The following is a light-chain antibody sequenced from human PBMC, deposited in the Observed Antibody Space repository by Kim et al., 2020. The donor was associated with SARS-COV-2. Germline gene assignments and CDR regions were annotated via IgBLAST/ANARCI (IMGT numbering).Light chain of an antibody. J-gene: IGLJ3*02. CDR1: NSDVGAYNY. CDR2: GVS. V-gene: IGLV2-11*01. CDR3: CSYAGSYTWV. Sequence: QSALTQPRSVSGSPGQSVTISCTGTNSDVGAYNYLSWYQQHPGKAPKLLIYGVSKRPSGVPDRFSGSKSGNTASLTISGLQAEDEGDYYCCSYAGSYTWVFGGRTMLTVL.